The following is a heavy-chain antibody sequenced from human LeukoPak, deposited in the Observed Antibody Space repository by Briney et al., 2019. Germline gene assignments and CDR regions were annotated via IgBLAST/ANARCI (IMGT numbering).Heavy chain of an antibody. CDR2: IYPDESDT. CDR3: ARPNITSYYDSRGYDAFDV. J-gene: IGHJ3*01. D-gene: IGHD3-22*01. Sequence: GESLQISCKGSGSSFTSYWISWGRQLPGKGLEWMGIIYPDESDTRYSPSCKGQVTISAEKSERTAELEWSSLKASDTAMYYCARPNITSYYDSRGYDAFDVWGQGTMVTVSS. V-gene: IGHV5-51*01. CDR1: GSSFTSYW.